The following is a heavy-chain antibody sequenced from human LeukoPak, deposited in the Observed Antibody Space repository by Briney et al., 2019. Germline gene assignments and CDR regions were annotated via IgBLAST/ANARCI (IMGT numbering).Heavy chain of an antibody. Sequence: GRSLRLSCEVFGSTFSTSAMSWVRQAPGKGLEWVSGIRASDDTTYYVDSVKGRFTMSRDNARQMVYLQMNGLRAEDSAVYYCHPLAYNNNWGQGTLVTVSS. CDR3: HPLAYNNN. V-gene: IGHV3-23*01. D-gene: IGHD1-14*01. CDR1: GSTFSTSA. CDR2: IRASDDTT. J-gene: IGHJ4*02.